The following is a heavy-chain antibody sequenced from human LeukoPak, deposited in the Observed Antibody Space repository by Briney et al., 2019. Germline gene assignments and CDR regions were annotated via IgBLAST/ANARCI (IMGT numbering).Heavy chain of an antibody. Sequence: PSETLSLTCAVSGGSIRSGDYSWSWIRQPPGKGLEWIGYIYYSGSTYYNPSLKSRVTISVDTSKNQFSLKLSSVTAADTAVYYCARVEYGEYAFDIWGQGTMVTVSS. D-gene: IGHD4-17*01. CDR1: GGSIRSGDYS. V-gene: IGHV4-30-2*05. J-gene: IGHJ3*02. CDR3: ARVEYGEYAFDI. CDR2: IYYSGST.